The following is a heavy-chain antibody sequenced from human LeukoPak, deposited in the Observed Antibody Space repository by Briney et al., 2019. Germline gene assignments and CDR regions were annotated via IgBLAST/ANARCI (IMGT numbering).Heavy chain of an antibody. Sequence: GGSLRLSCAASGFTFSSYAMSWVRQAPGKGLEWVSAISGSGGSTYYADSVKGRFTISRDNSKNTLYLQMNSLGAEDTAVYYCAKGTRSIAAAGTRFDYWGQGTLVTVSS. CDR3: AKGTRSIAAAGTRFDY. CDR2: ISGSGGST. J-gene: IGHJ4*02. CDR1: GFTFSSYA. V-gene: IGHV3-23*01. D-gene: IGHD6-13*01.